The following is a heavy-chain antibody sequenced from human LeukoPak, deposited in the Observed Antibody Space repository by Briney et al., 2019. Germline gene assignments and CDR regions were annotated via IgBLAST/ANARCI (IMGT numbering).Heavy chain of an antibody. Sequence: PGRSLRLSCAASGFTVSSNYMTWVRQAPGKGLEWVSVLYIGGSTYYADSVKGRFTISRDNSKNTLYLQMNSLRAEDTAVYYCTREKERHFDSWGQGTLVTVSS. CDR2: LYIGGST. J-gene: IGHJ4*02. CDR1: GFTVSSNY. CDR3: TREKERHFDS. V-gene: IGHV3-66*02. D-gene: IGHD5-24*01.